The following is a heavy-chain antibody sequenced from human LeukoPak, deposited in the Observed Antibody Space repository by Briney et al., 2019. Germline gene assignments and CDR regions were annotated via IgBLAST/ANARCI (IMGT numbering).Heavy chain of an antibody. D-gene: IGHD6-19*01. CDR1: GFTFSSYG. CDR2: ISYDGSNK. Sequence: GGSLRLSCAASGFTFSSYGMHWVRQAPGKGLEWVAVISYDGSNKYYADSVKGRFTISRDNSKNTLYLQMNSLRAEDTAVYYCAIGAVAGTDAYWGQGTLVTVSS. V-gene: IGHV3-30*03. CDR3: AIGAVAGTDAY. J-gene: IGHJ4*02.